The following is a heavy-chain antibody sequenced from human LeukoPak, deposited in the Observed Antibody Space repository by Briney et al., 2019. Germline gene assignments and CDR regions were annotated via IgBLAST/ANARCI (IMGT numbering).Heavy chain of an antibody. D-gene: IGHD2/OR15-2a*01. J-gene: IGHJ4*02. V-gene: IGHV4-39*01. CDR3: ARRSRLGSKNIDY. Sequence: PSETLSLTRTVSGGSISSSSYYWGWIRQPPGKGLEWIGSIYYSGSTYYNPSLKSRVTISVDTSKNQFSLKLSSVTAADTAVYYCARRSRLGSKNIDYWGQGTLVTVSS. CDR2: IYYSGST. CDR1: GGSISSSSYY.